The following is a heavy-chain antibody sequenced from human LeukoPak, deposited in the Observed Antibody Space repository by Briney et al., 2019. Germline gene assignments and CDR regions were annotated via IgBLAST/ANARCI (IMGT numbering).Heavy chain of an antibody. CDR1: GFTFDDYA. CDR3: ANGGYCSSTSCYYFDY. J-gene: IGHJ4*02. Sequence: PGGSLRLSCAASGFTFDDYAMHWVRQVPGKGLEWVSGISWNSGSIGYADSVKGRFTISRDNSKNTLYLQMNSLRAEDTAVYYCANGGYCSSTSCYYFDYWGQGTLVTVSS. CDR2: ISWNSGSI. D-gene: IGHD2-2*03. V-gene: IGHV3-9*01.